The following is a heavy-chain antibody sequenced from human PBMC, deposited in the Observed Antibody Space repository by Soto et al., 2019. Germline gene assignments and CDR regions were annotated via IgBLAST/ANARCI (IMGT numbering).Heavy chain of an antibody. CDR1: GFSFSGYW. CDR3: AKFGGTSLTQAYFDL. CDR2: IFPGDSQT. J-gene: IGHJ4*02. V-gene: IGHV5-51*01. Sequence: EVQLVQSGAEVKEPGQSLRISCQGSGFSFSGYWIAWVRQMPEKGLEWLGIIFPGDSQTRYSPSFQGQVTISADKSISTAYLQWSSLRTSDTAVYHCAKFGGTSLTQAYFDLWGQGTPVTVAS. D-gene: IGHD3-16*01.